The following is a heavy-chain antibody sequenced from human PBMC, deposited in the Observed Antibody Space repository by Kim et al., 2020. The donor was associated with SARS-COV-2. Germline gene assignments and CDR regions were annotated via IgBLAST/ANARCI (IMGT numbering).Heavy chain of an antibody. Sequence: GGPLRLSCAASGFTFSNAWMSWVRQAPGKGLEWVGRIKSKTDGGTTDYAAPAKGRFTISRDDSKSTLYLQMNSLKTEDTAVYYCTTANTYYYDSSGYFTKGTVGYVDSWGPETLVTVSS. CDR2: IKSKTDGGTT. J-gene: IGHJ4*02. D-gene: IGHD3-22*01. V-gene: IGHV3-15*01. CDR1: GFTFSNAW. CDR3: TTANTYYYDSSGYFTKGTVGYVDS.